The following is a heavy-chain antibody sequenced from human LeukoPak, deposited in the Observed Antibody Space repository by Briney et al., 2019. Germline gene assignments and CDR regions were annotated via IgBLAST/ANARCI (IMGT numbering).Heavy chain of an antibody. D-gene: IGHD3-16*01. J-gene: IGHJ6*02. Sequence: PGGSLRLSCAASGFTFSSYAMHWVRQAPGKGLEYVSAISSNGGSTYYANSVKGRFTISRDNSKNTLYLQMGSLRAEDMAVYYCARDHDWGGWLQSSPTDGMDVWGQGTTVTVSS. CDR1: GFTFSSYA. CDR3: ARDHDWGGWLQSSPTDGMDV. V-gene: IGHV3-64*01. CDR2: ISSNGGST.